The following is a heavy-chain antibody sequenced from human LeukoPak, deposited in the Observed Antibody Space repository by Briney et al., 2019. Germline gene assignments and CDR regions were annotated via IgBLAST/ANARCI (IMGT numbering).Heavy chain of an antibody. Sequence: GGSLRLSCAASGISFSSHGMNWVRQAPGKGLEWVSTISGNGGDTYYADSVKGRFTISRDNSKNTLYLQMNSLRAEDTAVYYCAKDSGIVVLGYWGQGTLVTVSS. CDR3: AKDSGIVVLGY. CDR2: ISGNGGDT. J-gene: IGHJ4*02. D-gene: IGHD2-21*01. CDR1: GISFSSHG. V-gene: IGHV3-23*01.